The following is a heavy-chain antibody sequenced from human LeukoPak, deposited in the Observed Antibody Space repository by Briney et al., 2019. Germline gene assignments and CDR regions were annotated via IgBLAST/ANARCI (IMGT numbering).Heavy chain of an antibody. CDR3: ASLAAAGSSWDF. D-gene: IGHD6-13*01. J-gene: IGHJ4*02. CDR1: GYTFTGYY. CDR2: INPNSGGT. V-gene: IGHV1-2*02. Sequence: ASVKVSCKASGYTFTGYYKHWVRQAPGQGLEWMGWINPNSGGTNYAQKFQGRVTMTRDTSISTAYMELSRLRSDDTAVYYCASLAAAGSSWDFWGQGTLVTVSS.